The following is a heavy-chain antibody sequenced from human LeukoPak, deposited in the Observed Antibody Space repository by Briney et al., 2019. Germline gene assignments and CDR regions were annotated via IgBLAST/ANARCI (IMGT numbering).Heavy chain of an antibody. CDR2: MNPNRGNT. CDR1: GYTFTSYD. Sequence: ASVKVSCKASGYTFTSYDINWVRQATGQGLEWMGWMNPNRGNTGYAQKFQGRVTITRNTSISTAYMELSSLRSEDTAVYYCARTVTAAGTGDYYYYYMDVWGKGTTVTVSS. D-gene: IGHD6-13*01. V-gene: IGHV1-8*03. CDR3: ARTVTAAGTGDYYYYYMDV. J-gene: IGHJ6*03.